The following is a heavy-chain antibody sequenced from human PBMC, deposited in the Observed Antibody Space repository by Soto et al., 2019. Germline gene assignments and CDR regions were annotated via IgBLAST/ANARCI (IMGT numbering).Heavy chain of an antibody. CDR1: GFTFSSYE. D-gene: IGHD1-26*01. CDR3: ARDSRGSGSLLRWGYYYYGMDV. Sequence: EVQLVESGGGLVQPGGSPRLSCAASGFTFSSYEMNWVRQAPGKGLEWVSYISSSGSTIYYADSVKGRFTISRDNAKNSLYLQMNSLRAEDTAVYYCARDSRGSGSLLRWGYYYYGMDVWGQGTTVTVSS. J-gene: IGHJ6*02. V-gene: IGHV3-48*03. CDR2: ISSSGSTI.